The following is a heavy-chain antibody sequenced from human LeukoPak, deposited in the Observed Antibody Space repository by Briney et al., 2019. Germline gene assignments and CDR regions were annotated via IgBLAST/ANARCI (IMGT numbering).Heavy chain of an antibody. CDR1: GFTFSSYA. CDR3: ARVMCGGDCPDAFDI. V-gene: IGHV3-74*01. J-gene: IGHJ3*02. Sequence: PGGSLRLSCAASGFTFSSYAMSWVRQAPGKGLEWVSRIKSDGSSIRYADSVKGRFTISRDNAKNTLYLQMNSLRAEDTAVYYCARVMCGGDCPDAFDIWGQGTMVTVSS. CDR2: IKSDGSSI. D-gene: IGHD2-21*02.